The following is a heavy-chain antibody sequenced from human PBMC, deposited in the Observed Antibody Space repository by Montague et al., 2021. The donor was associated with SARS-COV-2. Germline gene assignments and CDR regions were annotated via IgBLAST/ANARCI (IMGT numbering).Heavy chain of an antibody. D-gene: IGHD1-26*01. CDR3: VRDPAPSGSGTCYDD. CDR2: VYYSRSS. CDR1: GDSVSHDF. J-gene: IGHJ4*02. V-gene: IGHV4-59*02. Sequence: SETLSLTCTVSGDSVSHDFWTWIWKPQGKGLEWIGYVYYSRSSSYKPSLRGRVSIAVDTSKNQYSLRLSTVTAADTAIYYCVRDPAPSGSGTCYDDWGQGTMVAVSS.